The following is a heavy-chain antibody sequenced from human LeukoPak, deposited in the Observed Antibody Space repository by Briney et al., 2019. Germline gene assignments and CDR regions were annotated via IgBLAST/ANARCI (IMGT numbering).Heavy chain of an antibody. V-gene: IGHV1-2*06. J-gene: IGHJ5*02. D-gene: IGHD4-23*01. CDR1: GYTFTGYY. Sequence: ASVKVSCKASGYTFTGYYMHWVRQAPGQGLEWMGRINPNTGATKYAQKFQGRVSMIRDRSINTAFMEVSRLRYDDTAVYYCARDQGDGGNSFDPWGQGTLVTVSS. CDR2: INPNTGAT. CDR3: ARDQGDGGNSFDP.